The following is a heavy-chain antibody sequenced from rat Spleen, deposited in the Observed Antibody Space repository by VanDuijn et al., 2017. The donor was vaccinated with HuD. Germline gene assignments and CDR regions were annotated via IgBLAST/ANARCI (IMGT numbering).Heavy chain of an antibody. CDR3: TRDPITTRDYFDY. Sequence: QVQLKESGPGLVQPSQTLSLTCTVSGFSLTSNGVSWVRQPPGKGLEWIAAISGGGSTYYNSVLKSRLSISSDTSKSQVFLKMNSLQTEDTAIYFCTRDPITTRDYFDYWGQGVMVTVSS. J-gene: IGHJ2*01. CDR1: GFSLTSNG. D-gene: IGHD1-1*01. CDR2: ISGGGST. V-gene: IGHV2S12*01.